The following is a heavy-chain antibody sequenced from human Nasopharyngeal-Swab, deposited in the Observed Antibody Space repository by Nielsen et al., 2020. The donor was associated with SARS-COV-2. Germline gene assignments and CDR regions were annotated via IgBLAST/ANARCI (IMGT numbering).Heavy chain of an antibody. CDR2: ISHNSGT. Sequence: GSLRLSCTVSGVSITSQYWSWIRQPPGKGLEWLGYISHNSGTSYNPSLKSRVTMFMDTSKNQFSLRLRSVTAADTAVYYYAKEGATGWFDPCGQGTLVTVSS. CDR3: AKEGATGWFDP. J-gene: IGHJ5*02. V-gene: IGHV4-59*11. CDR1: GVSITSQY.